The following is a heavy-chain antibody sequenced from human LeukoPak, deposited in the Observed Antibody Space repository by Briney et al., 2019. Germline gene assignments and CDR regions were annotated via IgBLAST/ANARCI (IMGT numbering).Heavy chain of an antibody. J-gene: IGHJ6*02. CDR1: GYTFRKYG. CDR3: ARDGDYVGKIWTAATENMDV. Sequence: ASVKVSCKSSGYTFRKYGISWVRQAPGQGLEWMGWISGYNGKTEYAQKFRGRVTMTTDTSTSTAYMELRSLRSDDTAVYYCARDGDYVGKIWTAATENMDVWGQGTTVSVSS. D-gene: IGHD3/OR15-3a*01. V-gene: IGHV1-18*01. CDR2: ISGYNGKT.